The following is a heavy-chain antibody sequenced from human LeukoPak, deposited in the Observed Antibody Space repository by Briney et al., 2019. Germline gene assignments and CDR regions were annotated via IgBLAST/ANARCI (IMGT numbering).Heavy chain of an antibody. CDR1: GGSISSYY. CDR3: ASVPHSGSSQYYFDY. CDR2: IYYSGST. V-gene: IGHV4-59*08. Sequence: ASETLSLTCTVSGGSISSYYWSWIRQPPGKGLEWIGYIYYSGSTNYNPSLKSRVTISVDTSKNQFSLKLSSVTAADTAVYYCASVPHSGSSQYYFDYWGQGTLVTVSS. J-gene: IGHJ4*02. D-gene: IGHD1-26*01.